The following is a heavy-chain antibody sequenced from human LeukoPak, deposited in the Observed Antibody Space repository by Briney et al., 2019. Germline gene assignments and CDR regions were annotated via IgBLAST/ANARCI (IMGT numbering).Heavy chain of an antibody. V-gene: IGHV4-59*01. CDR2: IYYSGST. J-gene: IGHJ3*02. CDR1: GGSISSYY. D-gene: IGHD6-13*01. Sequence: SETLSLTCTVSGGSISSYYWSWIRQPPGKGLEWIGYIYYSGSTNYNPSLKSRVTISVDTSKNQFSLKLSSVTAADTAVYYCARVFWIAAGDNGAFDIWGQGTMVTVSS. CDR3: ARVFWIAAGDNGAFDI.